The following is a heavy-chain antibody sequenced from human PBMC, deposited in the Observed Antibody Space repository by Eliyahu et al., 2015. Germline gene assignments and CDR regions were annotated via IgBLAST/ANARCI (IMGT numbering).Heavy chain of an antibody. Sequence: EAQLLESGGGLVQPGGSLRLSCAASDLNFSSYAMSWVRQAPGKGLEWVSTISGIAASTYYADSVQGRFIISRDSSKNTLYLQMSSLRADDTAIYYCAKLLDCWGRGTLVTVSS. CDR3: AKLLDC. J-gene: IGHJ4*02. V-gene: IGHV3-23*01. CDR1: DLNFSSYA. CDR2: ISGIAAST.